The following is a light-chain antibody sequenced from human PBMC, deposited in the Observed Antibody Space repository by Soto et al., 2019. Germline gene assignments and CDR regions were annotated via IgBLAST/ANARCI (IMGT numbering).Light chain of an antibody. Sequence: DIQMTQSPSSLSASVADRVTITCRAGQTISTYLIWYQQKPGKAPKLLIYAASSLESGVPSRFSGSGSGTDFTLTISSLQPEDFATYYCQQSHSIPYTFGQGTKLETK. CDR1: QTISTY. J-gene: IGKJ2*01. CDR3: QQSHSIPYT. V-gene: IGKV1-39*01. CDR2: AAS.